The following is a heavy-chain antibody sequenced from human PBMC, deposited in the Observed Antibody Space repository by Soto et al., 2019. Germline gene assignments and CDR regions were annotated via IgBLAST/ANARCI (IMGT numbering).Heavy chain of an antibody. J-gene: IGHJ5*02. Sequence: GGSLRLSCAASGFTFSSYAMSWVRQAPGKGLEWVSAISGSGGSTYCADSVKGRFTISRDNSKNTLYLQMNSLRAEDTAVYYCAKEAIPSVQLVNWFDPWGQGTLVTVSS. CDR2: ISGSGGST. D-gene: IGHD5-18*01. CDR3: AKEAIPSVQLVNWFDP. V-gene: IGHV3-23*01. CDR1: GFTFSSYA.